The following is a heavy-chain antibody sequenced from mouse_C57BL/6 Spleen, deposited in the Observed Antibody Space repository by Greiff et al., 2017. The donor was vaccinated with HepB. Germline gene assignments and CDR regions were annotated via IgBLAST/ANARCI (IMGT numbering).Heavy chain of an antibody. J-gene: IGHJ1*03. CDR2: IDPSDSYT. D-gene: IGHD4-1*02. CDR3: ASSTGSYWYFDV. Sequence: QVQLQQPGAELVRPGPSVKLSCKASGYTFTSYWMHWVKQRPGQGLEWIGVIDPSDSYTNYNQKFKGKATLTVDTSSSTAYMQLSSLTSEDSAVYYCASSTGSYWYFDVWGTGTTVTVSS. V-gene: IGHV1-59*01. CDR1: GYTFTSYW.